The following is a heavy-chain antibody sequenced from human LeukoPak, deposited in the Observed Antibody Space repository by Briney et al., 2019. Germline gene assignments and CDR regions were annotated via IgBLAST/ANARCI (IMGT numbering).Heavy chain of an antibody. Sequence: SETLSLTCTVSGGSISSYYWSWLRQPAGKGLEWIGRIYTSGSTNYNPSLKSRVTMSVDTSKNQFSLRLSSVNAADTAVYFCAREGTSGGLNWLDPWGQGTLVTVSS. D-gene: IGHD3-10*01. CDR2: IYTSGST. V-gene: IGHV4-4*07. J-gene: IGHJ5*02. CDR1: GGSISSYY. CDR3: AREGTSGGLNWLDP.